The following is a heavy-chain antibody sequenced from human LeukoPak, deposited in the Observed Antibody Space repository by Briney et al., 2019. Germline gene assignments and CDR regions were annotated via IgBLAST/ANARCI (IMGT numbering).Heavy chain of an antibody. V-gene: IGHV1-69*13. CDR3: ARPRSYDIVTGQPHNWFDP. CDR2: IIPIFGTA. J-gene: IGHJ5*02. Sequence: ASVKVSCKASGGTFSSYAISWVRQAPGQGLEWMGGIIPIFGTANYAQKFQGRVTITADESTNTVYMELSSLRSEDTAVYYCARPRSYDIVTGQPHNWFDPWGQGTLVTVSS. D-gene: IGHD3-9*01. CDR1: GGTFSSYA.